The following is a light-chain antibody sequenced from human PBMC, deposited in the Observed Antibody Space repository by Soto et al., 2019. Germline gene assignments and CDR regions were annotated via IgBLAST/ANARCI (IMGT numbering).Light chain of an antibody. Sequence: EIVLTQSPGTLSLSPGERATLSCRASQSVSSNYLAWYQQKPSQPPRLLIYDASTRATGISARFSGSGYGTEFTLTISSLQSEDFAVYFCQQCRNWPLTFGGGTKVDIK. V-gene: IGKV3D-20*02. J-gene: IGKJ4*01. CDR3: QQCRNWPLT. CDR2: DAS. CDR1: QSVSSNY.